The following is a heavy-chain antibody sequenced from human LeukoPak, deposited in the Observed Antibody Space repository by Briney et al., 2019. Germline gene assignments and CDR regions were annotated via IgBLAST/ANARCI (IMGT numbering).Heavy chain of an antibody. V-gene: IGHV3-30*18. J-gene: IGHJ4*02. D-gene: IGHD3-22*01. CDR1: GFTFSSYG. CDR3: AKIPTSGDYYDSSGFYHYFDY. CDR2: ISYDGSNK. Sequence: GGSLRLSCAASGFTFSSYGMHWVRQAPGKGLEWVAIISYDGSNKYYADSVKGRFTISRDNSKNTLYLQMNSLRAEDTAVYYCAKIPTSGDYYDSSGFYHYFDYWGQGTLVTVSS.